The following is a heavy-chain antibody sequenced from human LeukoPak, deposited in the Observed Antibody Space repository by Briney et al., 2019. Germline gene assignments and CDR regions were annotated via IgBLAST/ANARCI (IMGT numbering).Heavy chain of an antibody. D-gene: IGHD3-22*01. V-gene: IGHV1-69*05. CDR3: AAHYYDSSGYFDX. Sequence: LAASVKVSCKASGGTFSSYAISWVRQAPGQGLEWMGGIIPIFGTANYAQKFQGRVTITTDESTSTAYMELSSLRSEDTAVYYCAAHYYDSSGYFDXWGQGTLVTVSS. CDR2: IIPIFGTA. J-gene: IGHJ5*01. CDR1: GGTFSSYA.